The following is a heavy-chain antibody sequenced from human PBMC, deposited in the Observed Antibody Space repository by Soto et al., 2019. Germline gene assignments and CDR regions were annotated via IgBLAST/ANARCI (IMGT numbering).Heavy chain of an antibody. CDR2: LYYGGGT. V-gene: IGHV4-31*03. Sequence: QVQLQESGPGLVKPSQTLSLTCTVSGGSVSSGGYYWNWIRQHPGKGLEWIGFLYYGGGTYYNPSLKSRVNISVDGSKNQFSLRLNSVTAADTAIDYCARDLVGPGFYFDSWGQGTLVTVSS. J-gene: IGHJ4*02. D-gene: IGHD2-15*01. CDR1: GGSVSSGGYY. CDR3: ARDLVGPGFYFDS.